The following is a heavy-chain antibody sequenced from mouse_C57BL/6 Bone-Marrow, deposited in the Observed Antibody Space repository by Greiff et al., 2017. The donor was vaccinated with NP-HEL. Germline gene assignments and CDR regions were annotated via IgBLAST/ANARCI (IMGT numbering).Heavy chain of an antibody. J-gene: IGHJ1*03. CDR3: ARILRPWYFDV. D-gene: IGHD1-2*01. V-gene: IGHV5-4*01. CDR1: GFTFSSYA. CDR2: ISDGGSYT. Sequence: EVQVVESGGGLVKPGGSLKLSCAASGFTFSSYAMSWVRQTPEKRLEWVATISDGGSYTYYPDNVKGRFTISRDNAKNNAYLQMSHLKSEGTAMYYCARILRPWYFDVGGTGTTVTVSS.